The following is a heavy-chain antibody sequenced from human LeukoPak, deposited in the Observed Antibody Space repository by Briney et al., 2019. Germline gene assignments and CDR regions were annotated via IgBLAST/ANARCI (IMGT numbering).Heavy chain of an antibody. CDR3: ARDRALVSMVRGVMGYFYYYMDV. Sequence: PGASLRLSCAASGFTFISYAIHWVRQAPGKGLEWVAVISFHGTDSFYADSVKGRFTISRDNSKNTLYLQMSSLRADDTAVYYCARDRALVSMVRGVMGYFYYYMDVWGKGTTVTISS. V-gene: IGHV3-30*04. D-gene: IGHD3-10*01. CDR1: GFTFISYA. CDR2: ISFHGTDS. J-gene: IGHJ6*03.